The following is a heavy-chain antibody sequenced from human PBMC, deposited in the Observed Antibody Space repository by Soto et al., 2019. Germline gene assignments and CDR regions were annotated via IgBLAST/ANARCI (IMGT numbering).Heavy chain of an antibody. CDR2: ISGSGGST. J-gene: IGHJ4*02. CDR1: GFTFSSYA. D-gene: IGHD1-26*01. V-gene: IGHV3-23*01. CDR3: AKAGLFGWELLPDYFDY. Sequence: EVQLLESGGGLVQPGGSLRLSCAASGFTFSSYAMSWVRQARGKGLEWVSAISGSGGSTYYADSVKGRFTISRDNSKNTLYLQMNSLRAEDTAVYYCAKAGLFGWELLPDYFDYWGQGTLVTVSS.